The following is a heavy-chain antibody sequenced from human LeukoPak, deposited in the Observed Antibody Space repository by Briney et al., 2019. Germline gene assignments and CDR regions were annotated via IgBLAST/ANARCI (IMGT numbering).Heavy chain of an antibody. D-gene: IGHD3-10*01. V-gene: IGHV7-4-1*02. CDR2: INTNTGNP. CDR1: GYTFTIYA. CDR3: ARSVRGVIINWFDP. Sequence: GASVTVSCTASGYTFTIYAMNWVRQAPGQGLEWMGWINTNTGNPTYAQGFTGRLVFSLDTSVSTAYLQISSLKAEDTAVSYCARSVRGVIINWFDPWGQGTLVTVSS. J-gene: IGHJ5*02.